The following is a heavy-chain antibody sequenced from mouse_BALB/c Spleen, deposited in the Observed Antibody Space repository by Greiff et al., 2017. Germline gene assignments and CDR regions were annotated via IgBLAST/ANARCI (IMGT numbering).Heavy chain of an antibody. V-gene: IGHV5-6-3*01. J-gene: IGHJ1*01. CDR2: INSNGGST. D-gene: IGHD2-14*01. CDR1: GFTFSSYG. CDR3: ARGRYDGYFDV. Sequence: EVKLMESGGGLVQPGGSLKLSCAASGFTFSSYGMSWVRQTPDKRLELVATINSNGGSTYYPDSVKGRFTISRDNAKNTLYLQMRSLKSEDTAMYYCARGRYDGYFDVWGAGTTVTVSS.